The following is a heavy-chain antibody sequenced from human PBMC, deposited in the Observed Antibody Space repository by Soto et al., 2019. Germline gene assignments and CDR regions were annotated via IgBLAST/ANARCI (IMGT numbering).Heavy chain of an antibody. J-gene: IGHJ4*02. CDR2: IYHTGTT. Sequence: QVQLQESGPGLVKPSETLSLTCTVSAASITSFYWSWIRQPPGKGLEWIGYIYHTGTTNYNPSLKSRLTISVDTSKNRFSLTLPSVTAADTAVYYCATGGYCSGGSCYSRWGQGTLVTVSS. CDR1: AASITSFY. CDR3: ATGGYCSGGSCYSR. D-gene: IGHD2-15*01. V-gene: IGHV4-59*08.